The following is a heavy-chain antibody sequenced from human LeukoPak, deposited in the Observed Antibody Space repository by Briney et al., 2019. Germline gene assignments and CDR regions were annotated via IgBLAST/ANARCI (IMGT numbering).Heavy chain of an antibody. CDR1: GGSISGSSYY. J-gene: IGHJ4*02. Sequence: SETLSLTCTVSGGSISGSSYYWGWIRQPPGKGLEWIGSIYYSGSTYYNPSLKSRVTISVDTSKNQFSLKLNSVTATDTAVYYCARAGSGSYAPLDYWGQGTLVTVSS. CDR3: ARAGSGSYAPLDY. CDR2: IYYSGST. V-gene: IGHV4-39*02. D-gene: IGHD1-26*01.